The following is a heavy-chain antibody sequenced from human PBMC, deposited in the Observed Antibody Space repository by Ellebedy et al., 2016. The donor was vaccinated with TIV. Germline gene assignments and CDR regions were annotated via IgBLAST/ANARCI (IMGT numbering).Heavy chain of an antibody. CDR3: ARGEGWIDN. CDR1: GFTFSDHY. D-gene: IGHD5-24*01. V-gene: IGHV3-7*04. Sequence: GESLKISXAASGFTFSDHYMDWVRQAPGKGLEWVANIKEDGSEKYYVDSVKGRFTISRDNAKNSLYLQMNSLRAEDTAVYFCARGEGWIDNWGQGTLVTVAS. CDR2: IKEDGSEK. J-gene: IGHJ4*02.